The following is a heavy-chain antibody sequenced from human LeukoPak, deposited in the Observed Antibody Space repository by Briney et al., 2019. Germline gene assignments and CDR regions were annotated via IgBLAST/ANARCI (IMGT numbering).Heavy chain of an antibody. V-gene: IGHV1-24*01. J-gene: IGHJ4*02. CDR2: FDPEDGET. CDR1: GYTLTELS. CDR3: ATKIAAAEAFDY. Sequence: GASVKVSCKVSGYTLTELSMHWVRQAPGKGLEWMGGFDPEDGETIYAQKFQGRVTMTEDTSTDTAYMELSSLRSEDTAVYYCATKIAAAEAFDYWGQGTLVTVSS. D-gene: IGHD6-13*01.